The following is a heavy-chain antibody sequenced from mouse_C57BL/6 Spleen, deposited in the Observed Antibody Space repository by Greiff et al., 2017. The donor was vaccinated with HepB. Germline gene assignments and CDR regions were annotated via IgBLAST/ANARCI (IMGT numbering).Heavy chain of an antibody. CDR3: ARDRGRYAMDY. J-gene: IGHJ4*01. CDR1: GFTFSSYA. CDR2: ISDGGSYT. Sequence: EVMLVESGGGLVKPGGSLKLSCAASGFTFSSYAMSWVRQTPEKRLEWVATISDGGSYTYYPDNVKGRFTISRDNAKNNLYLQMSHLKSEDTAMYYCARDRGRYAMDYWGQGTSVTVSS. V-gene: IGHV5-4*01.